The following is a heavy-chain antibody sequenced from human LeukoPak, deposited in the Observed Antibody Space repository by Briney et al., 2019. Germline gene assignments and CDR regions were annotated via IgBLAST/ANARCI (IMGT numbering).Heavy chain of an antibody. CDR1: GFTFNNYA. V-gene: IGHV3-23*01. D-gene: IGHD5-24*01. Sequence: PGGSLRLSCAASGFTFNNYALSWVRQAPGKRPEWVSSLTDSGGTTYYVDSVKGRFTISRDNSKNTLYLHMNSLRAEDTAMYYCAKKRDAFDIWGQGTVVAVSS. CDR2: LTDSGGTT. CDR3: AKKRDAFDI. J-gene: IGHJ3*02.